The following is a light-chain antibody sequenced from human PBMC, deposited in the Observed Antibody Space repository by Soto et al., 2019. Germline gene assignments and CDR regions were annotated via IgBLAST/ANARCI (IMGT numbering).Light chain of an antibody. CDR2: EVS. V-gene: IGLV2-8*01. Sequence: QSVLTQPPSPSGSPGQSVTISFTGTSNDVGGYNYVSWYQQHPGKAPKLMIYEVSKRPSGVPDRFSGSKSGNTASLTVSGLQAEDEADYYCSSYAGSNNLGVFGTGTKVTVL. CDR1: SNDVGGYNY. J-gene: IGLJ1*01. CDR3: SSYAGSNNLGV.